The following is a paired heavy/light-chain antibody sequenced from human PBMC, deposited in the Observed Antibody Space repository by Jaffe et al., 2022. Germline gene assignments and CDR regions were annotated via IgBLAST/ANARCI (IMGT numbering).Heavy chain of an antibody. CDR3: VRHERGLLLYNNDWYGVFDY. Sequence: EVQLVQSGAEVKKPGESLKISCKGSGYNFSNYWIGWVRQMPGKGLEWMGIIYPGDSDVRYSPSFQGQVTFSADKSTSTAYLQWSSLEASDTAVYYCVRHERGLLLYNNDWYGVFDYWGQGTLVTVSS. J-gene: IGHJ4*02. V-gene: IGHV5-51*01. CDR2: IYPGDSDV. CDR1: GYNFSNYW. D-gene: IGHD6-19*01.
Light chain of an antibody. CDR2: LGS. CDR1: QSLLHSNGYNY. CDR3: MQALQTPGT. V-gene: IGKV2-28*01. Sequence: IVMTQSPLSLPVTPGEPASISCRSSQSLLHSNGYNYLDWYLQKPGQSPQLLIYLGSNRASGVSDRFSGSGSGTDFTLKISRVEAEDVGVYYCMQALQTPGTFGPGTKLDIK. J-gene: IGKJ3*01.